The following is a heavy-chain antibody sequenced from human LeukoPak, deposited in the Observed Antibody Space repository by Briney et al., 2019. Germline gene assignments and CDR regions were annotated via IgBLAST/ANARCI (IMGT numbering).Heavy chain of an antibody. J-gene: IGHJ4*02. D-gene: IGHD5/OR15-5a*01. Sequence: ASVKVSCKASGCTFIGYYLHWVRQAPGQGLEWMGWINPTSGGTNYAQKFRDRVTMTRDTSINTAYMELSRLTSDDTAVYYCARLVGLSTTASYWGQGTLDIVSS. CDR3: ARLVGLSTTASY. V-gene: IGHV1-2*02. CDR1: GCTFIGYY. CDR2: INPTSGGT.